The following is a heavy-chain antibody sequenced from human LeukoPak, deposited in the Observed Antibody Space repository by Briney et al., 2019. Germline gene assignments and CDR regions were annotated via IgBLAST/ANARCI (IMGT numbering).Heavy chain of an antibody. J-gene: IGHJ6*03. Sequence: PGGSLRLSCAASGFTFSSYWMSWVRQAPGKGLEWVANIKQDGSEKYYVDSVKGRFTISRDNAKNSLYLQMNSLRAEDTAVYYCAREQELLHPTHYYYYYYMDVWGKGTTVTVSS. CDR3: AREQELLHPTHYYYYYYMDV. D-gene: IGHD1-26*01. V-gene: IGHV3-7*01. CDR1: GFTFSSYW. CDR2: IKQDGSEK.